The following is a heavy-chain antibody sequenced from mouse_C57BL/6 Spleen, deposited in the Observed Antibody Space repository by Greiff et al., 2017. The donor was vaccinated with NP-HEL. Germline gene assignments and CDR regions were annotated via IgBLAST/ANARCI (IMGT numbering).Heavy chain of an antibody. J-gene: IGHJ4*01. CDR3: ARAQAYAMDY. Sequence: QVQLQQPGAELVMPGASVKLSCKASGYTFTSYWMHWVKQRPGQGLEWIGEIDPPDSYTNYNQKFKGKSTLTVDKSSSTAYMQLSSLTSEDSAVYYCARAQAYAMDYWGQGTSVTVSS. CDR1: GYTFTSYW. D-gene: IGHD3-2*02. CDR2: IDPPDSYT. V-gene: IGHV1-69*01.